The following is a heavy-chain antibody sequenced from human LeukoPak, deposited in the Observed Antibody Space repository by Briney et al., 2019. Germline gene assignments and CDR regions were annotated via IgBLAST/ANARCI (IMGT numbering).Heavy chain of an antibody. CDR1: GGSISNYY. V-gene: IGHV4-59*01. Sequence: SETLSLTCTVSGGSISNYYWSWIRQPPGKGLEWIGYIYYSGSTNYNPSLKSRVTISVDTSKNQFSLKLSSVTAADTAVYYCAREETTSQEYYFDYWGQGTLVTVSS. D-gene: IGHD4-17*01. CDR3: AREETTSQEYYFDY. J-gene: IGHJ4*02. CDR2: IYYSGST.